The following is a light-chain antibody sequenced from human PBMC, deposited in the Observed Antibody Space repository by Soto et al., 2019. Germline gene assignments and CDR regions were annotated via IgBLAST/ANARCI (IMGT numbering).Light chain of an antibody. Sequence: QSALTQAASVSGSPGQSSSISCTRNSSDVGGFNSVSWYQLRPGTAPKLILYEVVDRPSGVSYRFSGSKSGNTASLTIPGLQAAGEADYFCSSYTSTMTNVFGSGTKVTVL. CDR1: SSDVGGFNS. CDR2: EVV. J-gene: IGLJ1*01. CDR3: SSYTSTMTNV. V-gene: IGLV2-14*01.